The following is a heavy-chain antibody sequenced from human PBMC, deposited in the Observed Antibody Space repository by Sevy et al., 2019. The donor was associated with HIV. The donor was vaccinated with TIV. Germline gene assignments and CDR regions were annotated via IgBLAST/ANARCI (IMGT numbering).Heavy chain of an antibody. CDR2: ISPHNGDN. D-gene: IGHD2-15*01. CDR1: GYTFTSYG. V-gene: IGHV1-18*01. J-gene: IGHJ4*02. CDR3: ARAYCSGGRCYSLAY. Sequence: ASVKVSCKASGYTFTSYGISWVRQAPGQGLEWMGWISPHNGDNDYARKLQDRITMITDTSTTTDYMELMSLRFDDTAVYYCARAYCSGGRCYSLAYWGQGTLVTVSS.